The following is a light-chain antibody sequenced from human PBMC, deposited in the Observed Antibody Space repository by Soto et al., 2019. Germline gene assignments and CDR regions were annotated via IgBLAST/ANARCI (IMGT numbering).Light chain of an antibody. CDR3: QQYNNWPPAIT. V-gene: IGKV3-15*01. J-gene: IGKJ1*01. CDR1: QSVSSN. CDR2: GAS. Sequence: EIVMTQSPATLSVSPGERATLSCRASQSVSSNLAWYQQKPGQAPRLLIYGASTRAIDIPARFSGTGSGTEFTLTISSLQSEDFAVYYCQQYNNWPPAITFGQGTKVDIK.